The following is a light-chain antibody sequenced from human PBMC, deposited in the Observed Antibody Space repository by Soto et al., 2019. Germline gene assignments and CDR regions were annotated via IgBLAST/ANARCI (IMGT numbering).Light chain of an antibody. J-gene: IGKJ1*01. Sequence: EIVLTQSPGTLSLSPGERATLSCRASQSVSNNYLAWYQQKPDQAPRLHIYGAYNRATGTPDRFSGSGSGTDFTLTISRLEPEDFAVYYCQQYGSSGTFGQGTKVDIK. CDR1: QSVSNNY. V-gene: IGKV3-20*01. CDR2: GAY. CDR3: QQYGSSGT.